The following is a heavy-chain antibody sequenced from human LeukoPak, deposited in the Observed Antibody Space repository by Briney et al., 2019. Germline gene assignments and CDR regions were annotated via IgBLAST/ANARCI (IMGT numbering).Heavy chain of an antibody. CDR2: IYFTGGT. CDR3: ARGGGLFGY. J-gene: IGHJ4*02. V-gene: IGHV4-59*01. D-gene: IGHD3-10*01. Sequence: SETLSLTCNVSGGSINNYYWSWLRQPPGKGLEWIGYIYFTGGTNYNPSLKSRVTMSIDTSKNQFSLKLNSVTAADTAFYYCARGGGLFGYWGQGSLVTVSS. CDR1: GGSINNYY.